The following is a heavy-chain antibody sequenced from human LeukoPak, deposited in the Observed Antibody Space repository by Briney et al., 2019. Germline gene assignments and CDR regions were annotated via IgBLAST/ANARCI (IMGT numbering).Heavy chain of an antibody. Sequence: ASVKVSCKASGYTFTSYDINWVRQATGQGLEWMGWMNPNSGNTGYAQKFQGRVTMTRDMSTSTVYMELSSLRSEDTAVYYCARDPCSGGSCYSLYYYYMDVWGKGTTVTVSS. D-gene: IGHD2-15*01. CDR2: MNPNSGNT. CDR1: GYTFTSYD. CDR3: ARDPCSGGSCYSLYYYYMDV. J-gene: IGHJ6*03. V-gene: IGHV1-8*02.